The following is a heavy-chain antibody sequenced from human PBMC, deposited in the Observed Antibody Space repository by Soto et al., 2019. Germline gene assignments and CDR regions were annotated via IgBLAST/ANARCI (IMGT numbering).Heavy chain of an antibody. Sequence: GGSLRLSCAASGFTFSSFAMSWVRQAPGKGLEWVSTIRVSGGTTYYADSVKGRFTISGDNSKNTLYVQMNSLRAEDTAVYYCAKGYSSSSAGRYVFDYWGQGTLVTVSS. D-gene: IGHD6-6*01. CDR1: GFTFSSFA. CDR3: AKGYSSSSAGRYVFDY. J-gene: IGHJ4*02. V-gene: IGHV3-23*01. CDR2: IRVSGGTT.